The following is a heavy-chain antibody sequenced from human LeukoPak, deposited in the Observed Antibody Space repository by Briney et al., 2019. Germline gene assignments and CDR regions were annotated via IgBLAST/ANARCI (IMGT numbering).Heavy chain of an antibody. Sequence: GSLSLSCAASGFTFSTYAMNWVRQAPGKGLEGVSFITSASATSYYADSVKGRFTISRDNVKNSLYLQMNSLRAEDTAVYYCAKNGEPHYYMDVLGKGTTVTVSS. CDR1: GFTFSTYA. CDR3: AKNGEPHYYMDV. J-gene: IGHJ6*03. CDR2: ITSASATS. D-gene: IGHD1-14*01. V-gene: IGHV3-48*01.